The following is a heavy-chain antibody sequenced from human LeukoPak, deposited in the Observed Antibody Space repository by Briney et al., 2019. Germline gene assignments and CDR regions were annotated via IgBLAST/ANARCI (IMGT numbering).Heavy chain of an antibody. D-gene: IGHD4/OR15-4a*01. CDR2: INPNDGRP. V-gene: IGHV1-46*03. J-gene: IGHJ4*02. CDR1: GYTFFDFY. CDR3: ARSYFRGARGGFDH. Sequence: ASVKVSCTASGYTFFDFYMHWVRPAPGQGLEWMGIINPNDGRPTDAQKFQGRVTMTCDTSTSTCSMELSSLRSEATAVCYCARSYFRGARGGFDHWGQGTLVTVSS.